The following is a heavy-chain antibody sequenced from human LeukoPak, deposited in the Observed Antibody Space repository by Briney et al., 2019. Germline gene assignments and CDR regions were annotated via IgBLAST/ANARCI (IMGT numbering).Heavy chain of an antibody. CDR3: ARDTQLGSFDY. Sequence: PSETLSLTCTVSGGSISSYYWSWIRQPPGKGLEWIGYIYYSGSTNYNPSLKSRVTISVDTSKNQFSLKLSSVTAADTAVYHCARDTQLGSFDYWGQGSLVTVSS. CDR1: GGSISSYY. CDR2: IYYSGST. D-gene: IGHD1-1*01. V-gene: IGHV4-59*01. J-gene: IGHJ4*02.